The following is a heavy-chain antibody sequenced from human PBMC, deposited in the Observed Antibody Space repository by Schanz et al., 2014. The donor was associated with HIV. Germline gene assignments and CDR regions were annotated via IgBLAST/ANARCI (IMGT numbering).Heavy chain of an antibody. CDR3: AKTTWGRRVDAFDI. CDR2: IWFDGSNK. J-gene: IGHJ3*02. D-gene: IGHD3-16*01. V-gene: IGHV3-33*06. CDR1: GFTFSSYG. Sequence: QVQLVESGGGVVQPGRSLRLSCAASGFTFSSYGMHWVRQVPGKGLEWVAVIWFDGSNKYYGDSVKGRFTIARDNSNNTKYLQMNSLRAEDTAVYYCAKTTWGRRVDAFDIWGQGTMVTVSS.